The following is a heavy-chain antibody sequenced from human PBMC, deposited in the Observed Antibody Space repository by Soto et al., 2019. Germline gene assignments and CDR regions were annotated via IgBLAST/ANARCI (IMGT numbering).Heavy chain of an antibody. Sequence: PGGSLRLSCAASGFTFSSYSMNWVRQAPGKGLEWVSYISSSSSYIYYADSVKGRFTISRDNAKNSLYLQMNSLRAEDTAVYYCARDQPGYSYGYALGYWGPGTLVTLSS. J-gene: IGHJ4*02. V-gene: IGHV3-21*05. CDR1: GFTFSSYS. CDR2: ISSSSSYI. CDR3: ARDQPGYSYGYALGY. D-gene: IGHD5-18*01.